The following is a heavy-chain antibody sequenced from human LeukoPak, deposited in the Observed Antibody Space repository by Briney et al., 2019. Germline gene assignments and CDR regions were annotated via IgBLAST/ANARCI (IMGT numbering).Heavy chain of an antibody. CDR3: ARDRNFPAYYFDF. CDR1: GFTFRNHG. V-gene: IGHV3-33*01. J-gene: IGHJ4*02. CDR2: IWYDGSEK. D-gene: IGHD3-10*01. Sequence: GGSLRLSCAASGFTFRNHGMHWVRQAPGKGLEWLAVIWYDGSEKYYADSVQGRFTVSRDNSKNALYLQLNSLGAEDTAGYYCARDRNFPAYYFDFWGQGALVTVSS.